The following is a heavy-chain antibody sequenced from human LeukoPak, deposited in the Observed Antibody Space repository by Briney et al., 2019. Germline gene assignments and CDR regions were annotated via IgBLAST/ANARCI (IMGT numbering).Heavy chain of an antibody. CDR2: ICSSGGSK. Sequence: GGSLRLSCAASGFTFSSYTMSWVRQAPGKGLEWVSAICSSGGSKYHANSVKGRFNNHIDNSKNTLYLQMNSLRSEDTGVYYCAKGIDYWGQGTLVTVSS. CDR3: AKGIDY. V-gene: IGHV3-23*01. J-gene: IGHJ4*02. CDR1: GFTFSSYT.